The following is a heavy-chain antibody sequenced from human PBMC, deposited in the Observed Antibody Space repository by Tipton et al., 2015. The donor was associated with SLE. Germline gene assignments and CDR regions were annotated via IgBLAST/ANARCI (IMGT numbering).Heavy chain of an antibody. V-gene: IGHV3-23*01. J-gene: IGHJ4*02. D-gene: IGHD6-19*01. CDR2: ISGSGGST. CDR1: GFTFSSYA. Sequence: GSLRLSCAASGFTFSSYAMSWVRQAPGKGLEWVSAISGSGGSTYYADSVKGRFTISRDNSKNTLYLQMNSLRAEDTAVYYCASAPYSSGWYAYWGQGTLVTVSS. CDR3: ASAPYSSGWYAY.